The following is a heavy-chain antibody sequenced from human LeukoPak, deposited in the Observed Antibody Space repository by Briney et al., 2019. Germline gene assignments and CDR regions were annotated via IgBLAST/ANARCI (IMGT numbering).Heavy chain of an antibody. J-gene: IGHJ4*02. CDR3: ARDDYNRH. CDR2: IRSDGSST. CDR1: GFTFSSYW. D-gene: IGHD4-11*01. V-gene: IGHV3-74*01. Sequence: GGSLRLSCAASGFTFSSYWMHWVRQAPGKGLVWVSRIRSDGSSTTYADSVKGRFTISRDNTKNTLYLQMNSLRADDTAVYYCARDDYNRHWGQGTLVTVSS.